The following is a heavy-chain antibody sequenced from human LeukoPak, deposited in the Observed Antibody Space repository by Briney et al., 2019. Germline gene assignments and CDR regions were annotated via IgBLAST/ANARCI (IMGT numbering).Heavy chain of an antibody. D-gene: IGHD6-19*01. CDR2: ISAYNGNT. V-gene: IGHV1-18*01. Sequence: ASVKVSCKASGYTFTSYGISWVRQAPGQGLEWMGWISAYNGNTNYAQKLQGRVTMTTDTSTSTAYMELRSLRSDDTAVYYCARDTQPRMTSVAGYSWFDPWGQGTLVTVSS. CDR1: GYTFTSYG. CDR3: ARDTQPRMTSVAGYSWFDP. J-gene: IGHJ5*02.